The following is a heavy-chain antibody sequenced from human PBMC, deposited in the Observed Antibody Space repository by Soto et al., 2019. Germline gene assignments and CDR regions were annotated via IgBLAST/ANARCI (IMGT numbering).Heavy chain of an antibody. CDR1: GYTFTSYA. CDR2: INAGNGNT. V-gene: IGHV1-3*01. Sequence: QVQLVQSGAEGKKPGASVKVSCKASGYTFTSYAMHWVRQAPGQRLEWMGWINAGNGNTKYSQKFQGRVTITRDTSASTAYMELSSLRSEDTAVYYCAREMATITYYYYCGMDVWGQGTTVTVS. CDR3: AREMATITYYYYCGMDV. J-gene: IGHJ6*02. D-gene: IGHD5-12*01.